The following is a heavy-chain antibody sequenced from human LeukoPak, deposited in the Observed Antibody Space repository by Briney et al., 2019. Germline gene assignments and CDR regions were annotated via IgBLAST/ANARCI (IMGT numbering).Heavy chain of an antibody. Sequence: GGSLRLSCAASGFTFSSYAMHWVRQAPGKGLEWVAVISYDGSNKYYADSVKGRFTISRDNSKNTLYLQMNSLRAEDTAVYYCARDNRGKNWFDPWGQGTLVTASS. CDR2: ISYDGSNK. J-gene: IGHJ5*02. CDR1: GFTFSSYA. D-gene: IGHD3-16*01. V-gene: IGHV3-30*04. CDR3: ARDNRGKNWFDP.